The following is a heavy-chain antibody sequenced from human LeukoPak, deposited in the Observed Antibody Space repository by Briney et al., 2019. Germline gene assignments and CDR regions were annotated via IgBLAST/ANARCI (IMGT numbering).Heavy chain of an antibody. J-gene: IGHJ4*02. CDR3: ARGSSSWGIGY. V-gene: IGHV4-34*01. CDR1: GGSFSGYY. Sequence: SETLSLTCAVYGGSFSGYYWSWIRQPPGKGLEWIGEINHSGSTNYNPSLKSRVTISVDTSKNQFSLKLSSVTAADTAVYYCARGSSSWGIGYWGQGTLVTVSS. CDR2: INHSGST. D-gene: IGHD6-13*01.